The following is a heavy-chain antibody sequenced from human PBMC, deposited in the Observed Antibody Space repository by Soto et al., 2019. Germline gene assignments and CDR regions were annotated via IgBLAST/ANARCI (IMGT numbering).Heavy chain of an antibody. CDR1: GGTFSSYA. J-gene: IGHJ6*02. V-gene: IGHV1-69*13. CDR2: IIPIFSTA. Sequence: SVKVSCKASGGTFSSYAISWVRQAPGKGLEWMGGIIPIFSTANYAQKFQGRDTITADESTRTAYIELSSLRSEDTAVYYCAREGQQLEYYYYGMDVWGQGTTVTVSS. D-gene: IGHD6-13*01. CDR3: AREGQQLEYYYYGMDV.